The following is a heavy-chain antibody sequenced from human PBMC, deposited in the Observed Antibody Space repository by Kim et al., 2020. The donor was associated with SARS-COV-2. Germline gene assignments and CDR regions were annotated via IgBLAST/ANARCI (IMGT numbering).Heavy chain of an antibody. CDR2: IWYDGSNK. V-gene: IGHV3-33*06. J-gene: IGHJ6*02. Sequence: GGSLRLSCAASGFTFSSYGMHWVRQAPGKGLEWVAVIWYDGSNKYYADSVKGRFTISRDNSKNTLYLQMNSLRAEDTAVYYCAKALVPTYCSSTSCDSYYGKGVRGQRTTVTVSS. CDR1: GFTFSSYG. CDR3: AKALVPTYCSSTSCDSYYGKGV. D-gene: IGHD2-2*02.